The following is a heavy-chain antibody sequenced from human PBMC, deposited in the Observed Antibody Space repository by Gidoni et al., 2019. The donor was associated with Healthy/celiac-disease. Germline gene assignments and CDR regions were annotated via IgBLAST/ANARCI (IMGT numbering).Heavy chain of an antibody. J-gene: IGHJ4*02. D-gene: IGHD5-18*01. CDR2: ISYDGSNK. CDR3: ARGDRGGYSYGYIY. Sequence: QVQLVESGGGGVQPGRSMRLSCAASGCTCSSYAMHWVRQAPGKGLEWVAVISYDGSNKYYADSVKGRFTISRDNSKNTLYLQMHSLRAEDTAVYYCARGDRGGYSYGYIYWGQGTLVTVSS. CDR1: GCTCSSYA. V-gene: IGHV3-30*04.